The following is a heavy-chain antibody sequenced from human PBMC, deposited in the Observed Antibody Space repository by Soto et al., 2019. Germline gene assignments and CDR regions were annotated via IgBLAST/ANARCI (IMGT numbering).Heavy chain of an antibody. CDR2: INHSGST. D-gene: IGHD2-15*01. V-gene: IGHV4-34*01. CDR3: ARGGCSGGTCYSDFDY. J-gene: IGHJ4*02. CDR1: GGSFSGYY. Sequence: SETLSLTRAVYGGSFSGYYGSWIRQPPGKGLEWIGEINHSGSTSYNPSLKSRVTISVDTSKNQFSLELSSVTAADTAVYYCARGGCSGGTCYSDFDYWGQGTLVTVSS.